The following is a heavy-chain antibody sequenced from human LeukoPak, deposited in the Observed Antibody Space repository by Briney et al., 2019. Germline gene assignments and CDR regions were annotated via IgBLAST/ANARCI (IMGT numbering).Heavy chain of an antibody. CDR1: GYSYTRFC. CDR3: ARRTNYDILTGYSARGYYFDY. CDR2: ISAYNDET. J-gene: IGHJ4*02. V-gene: IGHV1-18*01. Sequence: SVKVSFKASGYSYTRFCVGWVRQAPGQEREWMGLISAYNDETKYAQKFQGRVTVTSDPATNTAYMELRSMRSDDTAVYFCARRTNYDILTGYSARGYYFDYWGQGTLVTVSA. D-gene: IGHD3-9*01.